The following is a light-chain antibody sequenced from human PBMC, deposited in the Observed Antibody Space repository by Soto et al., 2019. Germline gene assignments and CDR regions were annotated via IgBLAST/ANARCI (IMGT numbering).Light chain of an antibody. CDR1: QSVSSY. V-gene: IGKV3-15*01. J-gene: IGKJ4*01. CDR2: GAS. Sequence: EIVLTQSPGTLSLSPGERATLSCRASQSVSSYLAWYQQKPGQAPRLPIYGASTRATGIPARFSGGGSGTEFTLTISSLQSEDFAVYYCQQYNSRPLTFGGGTKVDIK. CDR3: QQYNSRPLT.